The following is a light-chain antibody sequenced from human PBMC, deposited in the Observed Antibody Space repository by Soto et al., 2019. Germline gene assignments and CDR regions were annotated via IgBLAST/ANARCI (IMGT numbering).Light chain of an antibody. V-gene: IGLV3-21*04. J-gene: IGLJ3*02. CDR1: NIGSKS. Sequence: SYELTQSPSVSVAPEKTARITCGGNNIGSKSVQWYQQKPGLAPVLVIYYDTNRHSGIPERFSGSNSGNTATLTITRVEAGDEADYYCQVWDSSSDHAVFGGGTKLTVL. CDR2: YDT. CDR3: QVWDSSSDHAV.